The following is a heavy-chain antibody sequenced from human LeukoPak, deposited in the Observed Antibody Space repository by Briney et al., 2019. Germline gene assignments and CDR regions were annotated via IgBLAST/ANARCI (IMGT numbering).Heavy chain of an antibody. Sequence: SETLSLTCTVSGGSISSGDYYWSWIRQPPGKGLEWIGYIYYSGSTYYNPSLKSRVTISVDTSKNQFSLKLSSVTAADTAVYYCARDLPTRFPNSDFWSGYYRSDAFDIWGQGTMVTVSS. CDR1: GGSISSGDYY. D-gene: IGHD3-3*01. CDR2: IYYSGST. J-gene: IGHJ3*02. CDR3: ARDLPTRFPNSDFWSGYYRSDAFDI. V-gene: IGHV4-30-4*01.